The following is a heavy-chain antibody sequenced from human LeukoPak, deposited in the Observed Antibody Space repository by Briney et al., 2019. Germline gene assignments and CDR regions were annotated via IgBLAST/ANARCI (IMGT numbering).Heavy chain of an antibody. CDR2: IYSGSSDT. CDR1: GYIFNSYW. CDR3: ARLSGPYCSSTSCYEYFDY. V-gene: IGHV5-51*01. Sequence: GEPLKISCKSSGYIFNSYWSCCVRPLPGKGQGWVGIIYSGSSDTRYSPSFQGQVTISADKSISTAYLQWSSLKASDTAMYYCARLSGPYCSSTSCYEYFDYWGQGTLVTVSS. J-gene: IGHJ4*02. D-gene: IGHD2-2*01.